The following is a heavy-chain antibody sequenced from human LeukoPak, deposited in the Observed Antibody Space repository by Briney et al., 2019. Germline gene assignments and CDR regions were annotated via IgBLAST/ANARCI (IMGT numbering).Heavy chain of an antibody. Sequence: SETLSLTCSVSGGSITGHYWSWIRQPPGKGLEWIGYIYYTGTTKYNPSLKSRVTISVDTSKNQFSLKLSSVTAADTAVYYCARVGGTNYYYYGMDVWGQGTTVTVSS. V-gene: IGHV4-59*11. CDR3: ARVGGTNYYYYGMDV. CDR1: GGSITGHY. D-gene: IGHD1-26*01. J-gene: IGHJ6*02. CDR2: IYYTGTT.